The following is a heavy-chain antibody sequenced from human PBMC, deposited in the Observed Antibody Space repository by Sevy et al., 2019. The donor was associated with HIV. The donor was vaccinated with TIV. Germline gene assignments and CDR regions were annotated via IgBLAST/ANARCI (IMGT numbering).Heavy chain of an antibody. V-gene: IGHV4-39*01. J-gene: IGHJ4*02. D-gene: IGHD3-16*01. CDR3: ARHTFGWYYFDS. Sequence: SETLSLTCTVAGASISNSNYYWGWIRQPPGKGLEWIANVYYSGGTYYNPSLESRVTISVDTSKNQIYLKLRFVTASDTAVYYCARHTFGWYYFDSWGQGTLVTVSS. CDR1: GASISNSNYY. CDR2: VYYSGGT.